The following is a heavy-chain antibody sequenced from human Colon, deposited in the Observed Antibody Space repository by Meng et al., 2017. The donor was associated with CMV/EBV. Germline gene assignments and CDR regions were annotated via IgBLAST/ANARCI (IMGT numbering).Heavy chain of an antibody. CDR1: GGSISSYY. V-gene: IGHV4-4*07. CDR3: ARAQYTYGYWIFDY. J-gene: IGHJ4*02. D-gene: IGHD5-18*01. Sequence: QVQLQESGPGLAKPSETLSFSCTVSGGSISSYYWSWIRQPAGKGLEWIGRIYPSGFPKYKPSLESRVTMSADTSKNQISLKLTSVTAADTAVYYCARAQYTYGYWIFDYWGQGTLVTVSS. CDR2: IYPSGFP.